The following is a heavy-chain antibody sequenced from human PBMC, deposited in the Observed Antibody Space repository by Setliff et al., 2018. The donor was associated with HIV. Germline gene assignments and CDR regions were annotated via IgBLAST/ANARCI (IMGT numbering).Heavy chain of an antibody. J-gene: IGHJ5*02. V-gene: IGHV4-39*01. CDR2: IYYSGST. CDR1: GGSISSGGYY. D-gene: IGHD4-17*01. Sequence: SETLSLTCSVTGGSISSGGYYWSWIRQLPGKGLEWIGYIYYSGSTYYNPSLKSRVTISVDTSKNQFSLKLRSVAAADTGIYYCARHRSYGDYDLFFDSWGQGMLVTVSS. CDR3: ARHRSYGDYDLFFDS.